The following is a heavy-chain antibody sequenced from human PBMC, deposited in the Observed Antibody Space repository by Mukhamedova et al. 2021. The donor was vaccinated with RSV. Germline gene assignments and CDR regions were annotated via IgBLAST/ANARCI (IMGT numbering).Heavy chain of an antibody. J-gene: IGHJ4*02. CDR3: ARDLSYSFDY. Sequence: SSSTTTVSYADSVKGRFTISTDTAKNSLYLQMDSLRAEDTAVYYCARDLSYSFDYWGQGT. D-gene: IGHD1-26*01. V-gene: IGHV3-48*01. CDR2: SSSTTTV.